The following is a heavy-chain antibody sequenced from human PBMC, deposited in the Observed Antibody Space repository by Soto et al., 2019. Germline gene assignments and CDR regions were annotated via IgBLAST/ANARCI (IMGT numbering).Heavy chain of an antibody. J-gene: IGHJ6*02. D-gene: IGHD3-22*01. Sequence: ASVKVSCEDSGYTFTSSGIHWVRQAPGQRLGWTGWINAGNGNTKYSEKFQGRVTITRDTSASTAYLQLSSLRSEDTAVYYCARDPNDSSAYYPHLYYGMVVWGQGPTV. CDR3: ARDPNDSSAYYPHLYYGMVV. V-gene: IGHV1-3*01. CDR1: GYTFTSSG. CDR2: INAGNGNT.